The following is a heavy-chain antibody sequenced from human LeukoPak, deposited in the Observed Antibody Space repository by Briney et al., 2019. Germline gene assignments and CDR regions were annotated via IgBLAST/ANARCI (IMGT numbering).Heavy chain of an antibody. J-gene: IGHJ6*03. CDR2: IYYSGST. CDR1: GGSISSSSYY. CDR3: AKDLANRNYYYYYMDV. D-gene: IGHD2/OR15-2a*01. Sequence: SETLSLTCTVSGGSISSSSYYWGWIRQPPGKGLEWIGSIYYSGSTYYNPSLKSRVTISVDTSKNQFSLKLSSVTAADTAVYYCAKDLANRNYYYYYMDVWGKGTTVTISS. V-gene: IGHV4-39*07.